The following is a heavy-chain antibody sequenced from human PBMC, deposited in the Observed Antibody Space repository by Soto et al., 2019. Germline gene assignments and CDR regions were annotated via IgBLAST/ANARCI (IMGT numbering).Heavy chain of an antibody. CDR3: ARAWQWFFDP. CDR1: GYTFTGYY. V-gene: IGHV1-2*02. J-gene: IGHJ5*02. D-gene: IGHD3-22*01. CDR2: INPNSGGT. Sequence: ASVKVSCKASGYTFTGYYMHWVRQAPGQGLEWMGWINPNSGGTNYAQKFQGRVTMTRDTSTSTVYMELSSLRSEDTAVYYCARAWQWFFDPWGQGTLVTVSS.